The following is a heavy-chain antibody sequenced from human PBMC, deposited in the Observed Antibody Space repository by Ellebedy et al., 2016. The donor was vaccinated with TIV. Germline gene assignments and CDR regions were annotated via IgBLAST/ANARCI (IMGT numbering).Heavy chain of an antibody. V-gene: IGHV3-15*01. CDR1: GFTFSNAW. CDR2: IKSKTDGGTT. J-gene: IGHJ6*02. D-gene: IGHD3-10*01. CDR3: TTNDPNSVLLWFGELGFGYYGMDV. Sequence: GGSLRLXXAASGFTFSNAWMSWVRQAPGKGLEWVGRIKSKTDGGTTDYAAPVKGRFTISRDDSKNTLYLQMNSLKTEDTAVYYCTTNDPNSVLLWFGELGFGYYGMDVWGQGTTVTVSS.